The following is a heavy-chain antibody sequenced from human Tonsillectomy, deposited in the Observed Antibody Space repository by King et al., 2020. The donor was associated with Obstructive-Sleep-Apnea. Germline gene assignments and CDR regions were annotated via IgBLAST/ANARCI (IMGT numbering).Heavy chain of an antibody. CDR3: ARDPSTYYDFWSRKGYYFDY. CDR2: ISSSSSTI. V-gene: IGHV3-48*04. CDR1: GFTFSSYS. Sequence: VQLVESGGGLVQPGGSLRLSCAASGFTFSSYSMNWVRQVPGKGLEWVSYISSSSSTIYYADSVKGRFTISRDNAKNSLFLQMNSLRAEDTAVYYCARDPSTYYDFWSRKGYYFDYWGQGTLVTVSS. J-gene: IGHJ4*02. D-gene: IGHD3-3*01.